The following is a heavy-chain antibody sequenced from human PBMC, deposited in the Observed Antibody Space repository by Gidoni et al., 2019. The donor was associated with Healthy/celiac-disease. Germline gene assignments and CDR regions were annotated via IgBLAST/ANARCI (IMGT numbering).Heavy chain of an antibody. Sequence: EVQLVESGGGLVKPGGSLRRSGSASVFTFSSYSMNWVRQAPGKGLEWVSSISSSSSYIYYADSVKGRFTISRDNAKNSLYLQMNSLRAEDTAVYYCARSLYDSSGYYYLWGQGTLVTVSS. CDR1: VFTFSSYS. CDR3: ARSLYDSSGYYYL. D-gene: IGHD3-22*01. CDR2: ISSSSSYI. V-gene: IGHV3-21*01. J-gene: IGHJ4*02.